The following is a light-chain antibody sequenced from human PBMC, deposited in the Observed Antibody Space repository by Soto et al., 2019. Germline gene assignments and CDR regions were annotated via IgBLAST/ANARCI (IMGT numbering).Light chain of an antibody. CDR3: QQYNNWPRT. Sequence: EIVMTQSPATLSVSPGERATLSCRASQSVSSNLAWHQQKPGQAPRLLIYGASTRATGIPSRFSGSGSGTEFTLTISSLRSEDFAVYYCQQYNNWPRTFGQGTKVDI. V-gene: IGKV3-15*01. CDR1: QSVSSN. CDR2: GAS. J-gene: IGKJ1*01.